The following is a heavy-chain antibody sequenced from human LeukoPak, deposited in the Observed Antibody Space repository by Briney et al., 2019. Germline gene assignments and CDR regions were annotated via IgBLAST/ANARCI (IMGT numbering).Heavy chain of an antibody. D-gene: IGHD3-22*01. CDR3: GTEITMIVVVPRGAFDI. CDR1: GFTFSSYA. V-gene: IGHV3-23*01. CDR2: ISGSGGST. Sequence: TGGSLRLSCAASGFTFSSYAMSWVRQAPGKGLEWVSAISGSGGSTYYADSVKGRFTISRDNSKNTLYLQMNSLRAEDTAVYYCGTEITMIVVVPRGAFDIWGQGTMVTVSS. J-gene: IGHJ3*02.